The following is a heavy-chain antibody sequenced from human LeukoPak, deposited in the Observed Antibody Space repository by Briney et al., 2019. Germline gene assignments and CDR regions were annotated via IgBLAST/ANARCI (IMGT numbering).Heavy chain of an antibody. V-gene: IGHV3-30*18. Sequence: GGSLRLSCAASGFTFSSYGMHWVRQAPGKGLEWVAVISYDGSNKYYADSVKGQFTISRDNSKNTLYLQMNSLRAEDTAVYYCAKDQLVGATIQRYFDYWGQGTLVTVSS. CDR1: GFTFSSYG. J-gene: IGHJ4*02. D-gene: IGHD1-26*01. CDR2: ISYDGSNK. CDR3: AKDQLVGATIQRYFDY.